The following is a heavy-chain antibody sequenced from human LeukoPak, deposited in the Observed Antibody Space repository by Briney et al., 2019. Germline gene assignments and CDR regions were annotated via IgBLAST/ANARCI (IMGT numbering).Heavy chain of an antibody. J-gene: IGHJ3*02. Sequence: SETLSLTCTVSGGSISSSSYYWGWIRQPPGKGLEWIGSIYYSGSTYYNPSLKSRVTISVDTSKNQFSLKLSSVTAADTAVYYCARVLKSSYSSSWYRDAFDIWGQGTMVTVSS. CDR1: GGSISSSSYY. D-gene: IGHD6-13*01. CDR3: ARVLKSSYSSSWYRDAFDI. V-gene: IGHV4-39*07. CDR2: IYYSGST.